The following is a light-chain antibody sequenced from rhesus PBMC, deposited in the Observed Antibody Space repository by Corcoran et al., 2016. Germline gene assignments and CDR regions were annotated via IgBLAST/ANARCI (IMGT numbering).Light chain of an antibody. Sequence: DIQMTQSPSSLSASVGDRVTITCRASENVNNYLHWYQQKPGKAPKLLIYAASTLQSGVPSRFSGIGSGTDYTFTISSLQPEDVATYYCQHSYGTPRTFGQGTKVEIK. J-gene: IGKJ1*01. CDR2: AAS. V-gene: IGKV1-74*01. CDR1: ENVNNY. CDR3: QHSYGTPRT.